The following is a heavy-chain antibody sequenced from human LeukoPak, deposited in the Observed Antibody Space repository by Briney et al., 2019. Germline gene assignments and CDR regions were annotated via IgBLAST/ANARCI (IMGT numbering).Heavy chain of an antibody. CDR3: ASRDCSSNSCYRTTDYFDY. CDR2: INGDGYSI. V-gene: IGHV3-74*01. D-gene: IGHD2-2*01. CDR1: GFTFSGYW. J-gene: IGHJ4*02. Sequence: GGSLRLSCAASGFTFSGYWMHWVRQAPGKGLVWLSRINGDGYSISYADSVKGRFTISRDNAKNSLYLQMNSLRVEDTAVYYCASRDCSSNSCYRTTDYFDYWGQGTLVTVSS.